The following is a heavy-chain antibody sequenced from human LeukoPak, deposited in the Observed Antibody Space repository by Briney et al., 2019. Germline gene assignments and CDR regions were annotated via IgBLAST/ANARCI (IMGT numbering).Heavy chain of an antibody. D-gene: IGHD3-3*01. J-gene: IGHJ4*02. CDR2: ISGSGGST. CDR3: AKGGIRFLEWLLSDYFDY. V-gene: IGHV3-23*01. CDR1: GFTFSSYA. Sequence: GGSLRLSCAASGFTFSSYAMSWVRQAPGKGLEWVSAISGSGGSTYYADSVKGRFTISRDNSKNTLYLQMNSLRAEDTAVYYCAKGGIRFLEWLLSDYFDYWGQGTLVTVSS.